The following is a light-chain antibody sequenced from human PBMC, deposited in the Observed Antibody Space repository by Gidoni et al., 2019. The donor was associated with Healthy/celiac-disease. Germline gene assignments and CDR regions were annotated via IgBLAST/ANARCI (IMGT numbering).Light chain of an antibody. J-gene: IGLJ2*01. Sequence: SYELTQPPSLSVSPGQTASITCSGDKLGDKYACWYQQKPGQSPVLVIYQDSKRPAGIPERFSGSNSGNTDTLTISGTQAMDEADYYCQAWDSSTAVFGGGTKLTVL. V-gene: IGLV3-1*01. CDR3: QAWDSSTAV. CDR1: KLGDKY. CDR2: QDS.